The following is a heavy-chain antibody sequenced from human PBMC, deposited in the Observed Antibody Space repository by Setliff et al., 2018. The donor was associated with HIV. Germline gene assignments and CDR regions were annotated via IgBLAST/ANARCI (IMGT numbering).Heavy chain of an antibody. CDR1: GFIFSDYY. CDR2: ISSSSSYI. Sequence: PGGSLRLSCAASGFIFSDYYMSWIRQAPGKGLEWVSSISSSSSYIYYADSVKGRFTISRDNAKNSLYLQMNSLRAEDTAVYYCAKDFFTGGFDPWGQGTLVTVSS. V-gene: IGHV3-11*06. J-gene: IGHJ5*02. CDR3: AKDFFTGGFDP. D-gene: IGHD1-1*01.